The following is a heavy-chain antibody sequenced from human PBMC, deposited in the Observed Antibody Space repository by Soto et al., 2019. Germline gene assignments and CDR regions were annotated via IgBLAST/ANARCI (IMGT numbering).Heavy chain of an antibody. D-gene: IGHD3-3*01. V-gene: IGHV3-21*04. Sequence: GGSLRLSCAASGFTFSSYSMNWVRQAPGKGLEWVSSISSSSSYIYYADSVKGRFTISGDNAKNSLYLQMNSLRAEDTAVYYCARENYDFWSGYNYYGMDVWGQGTTVTVSS. CDR1: GFTFSSYS. J-gene: IGHJ6*02. CDR3: ARENYDFWSGYNYYGMDV. CDR2: ISSSSSYI.